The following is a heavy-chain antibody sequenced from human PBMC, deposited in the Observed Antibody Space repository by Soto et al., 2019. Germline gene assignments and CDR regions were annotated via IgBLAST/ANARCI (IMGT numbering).Heavy chain of an antibody. CDR2: INHSGST. V-gene: IGHV4-34*01. J-gene: IGHJ6*03. CDR3: ARGSDGDYYYYMDV. Sequence: SETLSLTCAVYGGSFSGYYWRWIRQPPGKGLEWIGEINHSGSTNYNPSLKSRVTISVDTSKNQFSLKLSSVTAADTAVYYCARGSDGDYYYYMDVWGKGTTVTVSS. CDR1: GGSFSGYY. D-gene: IGHD4-17*01.